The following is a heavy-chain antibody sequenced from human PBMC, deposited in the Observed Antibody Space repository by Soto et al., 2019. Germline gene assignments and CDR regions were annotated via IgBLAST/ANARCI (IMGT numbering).Heavy chain of an antibody. CDR1: GFTFSSYG. D-gene: IGHD2-15*01. Sequence: PGGSLRLSCAASGFTFSSYGMHWVRQAPGKGLEWVAVISYDGSNKYYADSVKGRFTISRDNSKNTLYLQMNSLRAEDTAVYYCAKDGKRSRVVPDRPNIDYWGQGTLVTVSS. J-gene: IGHJ4*02. CDR3: AKDGKRSRVVPDRPNIDY. CDR2: ISYDGSNK. V-gene: IGHV3-30*18.